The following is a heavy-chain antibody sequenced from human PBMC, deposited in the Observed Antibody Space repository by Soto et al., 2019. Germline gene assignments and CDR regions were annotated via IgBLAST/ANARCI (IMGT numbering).Heavy chain of an antibody. CDR1: GGTFSSYA. D-gene: IGHD2-15*01. V-gene: IGHV1-69*13. Sequence: ASVKVSCKASGGTFSSYAISWVRQAPGQGLEWMGGIIPIFGTANYAQKFQGRVTITADESTSTAYMELSSLRSEDTAVYYCASLYCSGGSCGYYCGMDVWGQGTTVTVSS. CDR2: IIPIFGTA. J-gene: IGHJ6*02. CDR3: ASLYCSGGSCGYYCGMDV.